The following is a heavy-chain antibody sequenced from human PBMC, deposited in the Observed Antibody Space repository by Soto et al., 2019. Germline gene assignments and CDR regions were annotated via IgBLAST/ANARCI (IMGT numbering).Heavy chain of an antibody. J-gene: IGHJ5*02. CDR2: IYYSGST. CDR1: GGSISSSSYY. V-gene: IGHV4-39*01. D-gene: IGHD6-19*01. Sequence: SETLSLTCTVSGGSISSSSYYWGWIRQPPGKGLEWIGSIYYSGSTYYNPSLKSRVTISVDTSKNQFSLKLSSVTAADTAVYYCARPRRIAVAGSGWFEPWGQGTLVTVSS. CDR3: ARPRRIAVAGSGWFEP.